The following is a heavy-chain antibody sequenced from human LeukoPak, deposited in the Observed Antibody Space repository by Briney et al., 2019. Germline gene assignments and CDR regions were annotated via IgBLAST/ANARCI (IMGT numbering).Heavy chain of an antibody. CDR1: GYTFTGYY. J-gene: IGHJ5*02. Sequence: GASVKVSCEASGYTFTGYYMHWVRQAPGQGLEWMGRINPNSGGTNYAQKFQGRVTMTRDTSISTAYMELSRLRSDDTAVYYCARAIEEIVVVPATDNWFDPWGQGTLVTVSS. CDR3: ARAIEEIVVVPATDNWFDP. CDR2: INPNSGGT. D-gene: IGHD2-2*01. V-gene: IGHV1-2*06.